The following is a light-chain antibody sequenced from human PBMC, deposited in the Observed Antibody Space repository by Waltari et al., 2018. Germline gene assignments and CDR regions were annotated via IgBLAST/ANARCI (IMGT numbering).Light chain of an antibody. Sequence: QSVLTQPPSASGAPGQTVTISCSGSNSNIGRNTVNWFQQVPGRAPKFFIPNSYYRAAGVPDRISASRSGASASLVISWLRSEDEAHYICAAWDGSLKAWVFGGGTKLTVL. CDR1: NSNIGRNT. J-gene: IGLJ3*02. CDR2: NSY. CDR3: AAWDGSLKAWV. V-gene: IGLV1-44*01.